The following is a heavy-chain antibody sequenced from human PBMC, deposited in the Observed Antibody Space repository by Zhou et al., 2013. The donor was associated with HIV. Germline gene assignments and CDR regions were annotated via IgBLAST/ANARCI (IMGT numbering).Heavy chain of an antibody. V-gene: IGHV1-46*03. D-gene: IGHD2-21*01. CDR3: NRGMQGWVNDAFDI. CDR1: GYTFTANY. Sequence: QEQLMQSGAEVKKPGASVNISCKASGYTFTANYIHWVRQAPGQGLEWMGLINPGIGSTYYAEKFQGRVTMTRDTSTSTVNMQLGTLTSEDTAVYYCNRGMQGWVNDAFDIWGQGTLVTVSS. J-gene: IGHJ3*02. CDR2: INPGIGST.